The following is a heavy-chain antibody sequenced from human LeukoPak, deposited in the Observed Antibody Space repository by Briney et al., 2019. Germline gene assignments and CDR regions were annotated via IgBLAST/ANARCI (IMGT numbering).Heavy chain of an antibody. Sequence: SETLSLTCAVYGGSFSGYYWSWIRQPPGKGLEWIGEINHSGSTNYKPSLKSRVTISVDTSKNQFSLKLSSVTAADTAVYYCALQQLPEHVQKNWFDPWGQGTLVTVSS. D-gene: IGHD6-13*01. CDR2: INHSGST. CDR3: ALQQLPEHVQKNWFDP. CDR1: GGSFSGYY. J-gene: IGHJ5*02. V-gene: IGHV4-34*01.